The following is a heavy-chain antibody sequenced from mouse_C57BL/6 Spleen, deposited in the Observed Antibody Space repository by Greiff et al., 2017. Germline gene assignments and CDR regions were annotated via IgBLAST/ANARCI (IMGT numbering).Heavy chain of an antibody. D-gene: IGHD1-1*01. V-gene: IGHV1-26*01. CDR3: ARFPGYYGSSYYAMDY. Sequence: EVQLQQSGPELVKPGASVKISCKASGYTFTDYYMNWVKQSHGKSLEWIGDINPNNGGTSYNQKFKGKATLTVDKSSSTAYMELRSLTSEDSAVYYCARFPGYYGSSYYAMDYWGQGTSVTVSS. CDR1: GYTFTDYY. J-gene: IGHJ4*01. CDR2: INPNNGGT.